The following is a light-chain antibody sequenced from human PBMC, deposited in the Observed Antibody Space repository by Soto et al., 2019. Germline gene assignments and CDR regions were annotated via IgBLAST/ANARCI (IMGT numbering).Light chain of an antibody. V-gene: IGKV3-20*01. CDR3: QQYVTSSPRT. J-gene: IGKJ1*01. Sequence: EIVLTQSPGTLSLSPGERATLSCRASHTISSSYLAWYQQKPGQAPRLLMYGISRRATGIPDRFSGSGSGTDFTLTITRLEPEDLAVYYCQQYVTSSPRTFGQGTKVDLK. CDR1: HTISSSY. CDR2: GIS.